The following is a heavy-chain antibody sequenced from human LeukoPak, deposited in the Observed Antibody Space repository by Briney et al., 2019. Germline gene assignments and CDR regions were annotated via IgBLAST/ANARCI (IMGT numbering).Heavy chain of an antibody. V-gene: IGHV4-39*01. D-gene: IGHD3-10*01. CDR3: ARQGGDTMVRGVVRDWFDP. CDR1: GDSISSSIYY. CDR2: IYYNGYT. Sequence: PSETLSLTCTVSGDSISSSIYYWGWIRQPPGKGLEWIGCIYYNGYTYYTSSLKSRVTILVNTSKNQFSLKLISVTAADTAVYYCARQGGDTMVRGVVRDWFDPWGQGTLVTVSS. J-gene: IGHJ5*02.